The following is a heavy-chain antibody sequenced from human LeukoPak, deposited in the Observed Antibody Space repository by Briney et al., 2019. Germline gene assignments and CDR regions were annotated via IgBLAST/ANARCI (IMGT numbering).Heavy chain of an antibody. D-gene: IGHD3-10*01. V-gene: IGHV3-7*01. CDR1: GFTFSSHW. CDR2: IKQDGSEI. Sequence: GGSLRPSCGASGFTFSSHWMTWVRQAPGEGLEFVANIKQDGSEINYADSVKGRFTISRDNAKNIVTLQMNSLRVEDTATYYCARQPFGPGTYLQYWGQGTLVIVSS. CDR3: ARQPFGPGTYLQY. J-gene: IGHJ1*01.